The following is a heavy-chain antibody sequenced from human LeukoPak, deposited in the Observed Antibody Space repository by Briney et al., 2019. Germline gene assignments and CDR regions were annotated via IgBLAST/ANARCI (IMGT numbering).Heavy chain of an antibody. CDR1: GYKFTSYG. D-gene: IGHD5-12*01. Sequence: GASVKVSCKASGYKFTSYGISWVRQAPGHGLDWMGWISAYNGNTNYAHNLQGRVTMTTDTSTSTAYMELRSLRSDDTAVYYCARGATENWFDPWGQGTLVTVSS. CDR3: ARGATENWFDP. CDR2: ISAYNGNT. V-gene: IGHV1-18*01. J-gene: IGHJ5*02.